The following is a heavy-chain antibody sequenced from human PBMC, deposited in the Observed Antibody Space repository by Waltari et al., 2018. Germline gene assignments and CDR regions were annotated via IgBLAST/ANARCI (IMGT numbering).Heavy chain of an antibody. CDR1: GGSFSGYY. D-gene: IGHD2-15*01. J-gene: IGHJ3*02. CDR3: ARGLYCSGGSCYSPLDAFDI. V-gene: IGHV4-34*01. CDR2: INHSGST. Sequence: QVQLQQWGAGLLKPSETLSLTCAVYGGSFSGYYWSWIRPPPGKGREWIGEINHSGSTNYNPSLKSRVTISVDTSKNQFSLKLSSVTAADTAVYYCARGLYCSGGSCYSPLDAFDIWGQGTMVTVSS.